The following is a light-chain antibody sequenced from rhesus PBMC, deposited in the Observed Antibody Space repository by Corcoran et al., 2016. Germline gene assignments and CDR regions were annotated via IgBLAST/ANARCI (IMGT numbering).Light chain of an antibody. V-gene: IGKV1-22*01. CDR3: QQYSTRPRT. Sequence: DIQMTQSPSSLSASVGDTVTITCRASQGINNWLDWYQQKPGNAPKVLIEKASILQTGVPSRFSGRGSGTDFTLTISRLPSKDFATYYCQQYSTRPRTFGQGTKVEIK. CDR1: QGINNW. J-gene: IGKJ1*01. CDR2: KAS.